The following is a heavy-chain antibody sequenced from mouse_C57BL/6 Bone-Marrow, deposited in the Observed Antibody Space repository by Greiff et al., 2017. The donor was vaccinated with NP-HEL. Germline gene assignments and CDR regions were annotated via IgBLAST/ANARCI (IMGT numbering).Heavy chain of an antibody. Sequence: QVQLKQPGAELVKPGASLPLSFPASGYTFTSYWMHWVKQRPGRGLEWIGRIDPNSGGTPCNEKFKSKATLTVDKPSSTAYMQLSSLTSEDSAVYECAREAHYDDDPPGCAYGGQGTRVTVSA. CDR2: IDPNSGGT. J-gene: IGHJ3*01. CDR3: AREAHYDDDPPGCAY. D-gene: IGHD2-4*01. CDR1: GYTFTSYW. V-gene: IGHV1-72*01.